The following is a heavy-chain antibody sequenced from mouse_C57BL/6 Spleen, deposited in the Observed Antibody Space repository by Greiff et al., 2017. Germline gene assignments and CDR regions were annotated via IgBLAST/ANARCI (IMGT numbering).Heavy chain of an antibody. D-gene: IGHD2-4*01. V-gene: IGHV3-6*01. CDR2: ISYDGSN. Sequence: DVKLQESGPGLVKPSQSLSLTCSVTGYSITSGYYWNWIRQFPGNKLEWMGYISYDGSNNYNPSLKNRISITRDTSKNQFFLKLNSVTTEDTATYYCAREGGLRGYWGQGTTLTVSS. CDR3: AREGGLRGY. CDR1: GYSITSGYY. J-gene: IGHJ2*01.